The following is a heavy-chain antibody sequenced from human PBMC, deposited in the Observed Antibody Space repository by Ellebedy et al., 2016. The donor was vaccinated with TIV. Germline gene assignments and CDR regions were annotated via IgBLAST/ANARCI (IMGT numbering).Heavy chain of an antibody. V-gene: IGHV1-58*02. CDR3: AASGVVVPVVYGMDV. CDR1: GYAFSNHG. J-gene: IGHJ6*02. Sequence: SVKVSXXTSGYAFSNHGITWVRQARGQRLEWIGWIVVGSVNTNYAQKFQERVTITRDMSTSTAYMELSSLRSEDTAVYYCAASGVVVPVVYGMDVWGQGTTVTVSS. CDR2: IVVGSVNT. D-gene: IGHD2-2*01.